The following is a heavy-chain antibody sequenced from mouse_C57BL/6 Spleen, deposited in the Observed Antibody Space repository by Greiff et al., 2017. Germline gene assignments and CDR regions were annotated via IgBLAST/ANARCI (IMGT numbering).Heavy chain of an antibody. J-gene: IGHJ3*01. Sequence: QVQLQQSGAELVKPGASVKISCKASGYAFSSYWMNWVKQRPGKGLEWIGQIYPGDGDTNYNGKVKGKATLTADKSSSTAYMQLSSLTSEDSAVYFCASGDYDYAWFAYWGQGTLVTVSA. CDR1: GYAFSSYW. V-gene: IGHV1-80*01. D-gene: IGHD2-4*01. CDR3: ASGDYDYAWFAY. CDR2: IYPGDGDT.